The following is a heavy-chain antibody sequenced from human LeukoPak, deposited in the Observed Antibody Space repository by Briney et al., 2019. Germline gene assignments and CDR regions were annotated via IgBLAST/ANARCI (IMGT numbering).Heavy chain of an antibody. Sequence: SETLSLTCTVSDYSISSGYYWGWIRQPAGKGLESIGHISTSGSTNYNPSLKSRVTMSVDTSKNQFSLKLSSVTAADTAVYYCARVRYSDSSVLTRKRSYYFDYWGQGTLVTVSS. D-gene: IGHD3-22*01. CDR3: ARVRYSDSSVLTRKRSYYFDY. CDR1: DYSISSGYY. CDR2: ISTSGST. V-gene: IGHV4-4*07. J-gene: IGHJ4*02.